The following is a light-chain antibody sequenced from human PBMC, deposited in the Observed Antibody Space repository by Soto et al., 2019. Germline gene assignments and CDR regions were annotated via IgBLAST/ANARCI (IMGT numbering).Light chain of an antibody. Sequence: DIVLTQSPGTLSLSPGDRATLSCRASQRVNTNYVAWYQQKPGQAPRLLFYGTSTRATGVPDRFSGSGSGTDFTLSISRLEPDDFSVYYCQQYDTSPLRVTFGPGTKVDIK. V-gene: IGKV3-20*01. CDR2: GTS. J-gene: IGKJ3*01. CDR3: QQYDTSPLRVT. CDR1: QRVNTNY.